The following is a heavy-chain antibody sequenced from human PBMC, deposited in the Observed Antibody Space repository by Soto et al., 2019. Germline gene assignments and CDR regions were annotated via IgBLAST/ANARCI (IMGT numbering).Heavy chain of an antibody. J-gene: IGHJ4*02. D-gene: IGHD3-16*01. CDR3: ARVPGNYDYVRSPGGDY. Sequence: NPSETLSLTCAVYGGSFSGYYWSWIRQPPGKGLEWIGEINHSGSTNYNPSLKSRVTISVDTSKNQFSLKLSSVTAADTAVYYCARVPGNYDYVRSPGGDYWGQGTLVTVSS. CDR2: INHSGST. CDR1: GGSFSGYY. V-gene: IGHV4-34*01.